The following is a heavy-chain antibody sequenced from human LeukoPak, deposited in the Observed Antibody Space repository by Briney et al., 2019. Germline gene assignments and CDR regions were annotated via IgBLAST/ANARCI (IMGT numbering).Heavy chain of an antibody. CDR1: GFTFSSYS. V-gene: IGHV3-48*04. CDR2: ISSSSSTI. D-gene: IGHD2-2*01. CDR3: ARDLHWYCSSTSCPWDY. J-gene: IGHJ4*02. Sequence: GGSLRLSCAASGFTFSSYSMNWVRQAPGKGLEWVSYISSSSSTIYYADSVKGRFTISRDNAKNSLYLQMNSLRAEDTAVYYCARDLHWYCSSTSCPWDYWGQGTLVTVSS.